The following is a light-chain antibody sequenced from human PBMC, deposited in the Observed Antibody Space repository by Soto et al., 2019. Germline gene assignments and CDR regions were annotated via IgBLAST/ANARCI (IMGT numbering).Light chain of an antibody. V-gene: IGKV3-15*01. CDR3: QHDNNWPLP. CDR2: GAY. Sequence: EIVMTQSPATLSVSPGERATLYCRASQSFSSNLAWYQQKPGQAPTLLIYGAYARDTGIPARFSGSGSGTEFTLDISSLQSEQFAVYYCQHDNNWPLPFGQGTKLEIK. J-gene: IGKJ2*01. CDR1: QSFSSN.